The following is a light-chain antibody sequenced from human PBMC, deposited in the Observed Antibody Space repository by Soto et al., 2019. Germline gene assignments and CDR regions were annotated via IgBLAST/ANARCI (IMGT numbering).Light chain of an antibody. CDR1: SXDVGGYNY. V-gene: IGLV2-8*01. CDR3: SSYGGYNNVV. CDR2: EVN. J-gene: IGLJ1*01. Sequence: QSALTQPPSASGSPGQSLTISCTGTSXDVGGYNYVSWFQQHPGKAPKLIIHEVNQRPSGVPDRFSGSKSGNTASLTVSGLQAEDEGTYYCSSYGGYNNVVFGTGTKVTVL.